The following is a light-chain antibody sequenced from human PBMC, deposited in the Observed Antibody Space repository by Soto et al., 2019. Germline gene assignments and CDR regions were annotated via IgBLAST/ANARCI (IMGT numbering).Light chain of an antibody. CDR1: SDDIGVYDY. CDR3: TSYTTSSTWV. J-gene: IGLJ3*02. CDR2: EVS. Sequence: ALTQPASVSGSPGQSITISCTGTSDDIGVYDYVSWYQHHPGEAPKVIIYEVSSRPSDISSRFSGSKSGNTASLTISGLQADDEAVYYCTSYTTSSTWVFGGGTQLTVL. V-gene: IGLV2-14*01.